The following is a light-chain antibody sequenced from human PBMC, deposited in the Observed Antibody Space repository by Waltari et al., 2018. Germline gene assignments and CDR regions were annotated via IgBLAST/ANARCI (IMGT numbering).Light chain of an antibody. CDR1: QSIVVW. Sequence: DIQVTQSPFTLSASVGDRVTITCRASQSIVVWLAWYQQKPGKAPRLLIYKASYLESGVPSRFSGSGSGTAFTLTISSLQADDFATYYCLQYNSYPWTFGQGTKVEIK. CDR2: KAS. V-gene: IGKV1-5*03. J-gene: IGKJ1*01. CDR3: LQYNSYPWT.